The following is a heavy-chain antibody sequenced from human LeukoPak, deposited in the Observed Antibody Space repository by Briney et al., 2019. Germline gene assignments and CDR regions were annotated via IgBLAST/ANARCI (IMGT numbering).Heavy chain of an antibody. CDR3: ARTVWFGELEGDY. CDR1: GFTFSSYW. J-gene: IGHJ4*02. D-gene: IGHD3-10*01. V-gene: IGHV3-7*01. Sequence: GGSLRLSCAASGFTFSSYWMSWVRQAPGKGLEWVANIKQDGSEKYYVDSVKGRFTISRDNAKNSLYLQMNSLRAEDTAVYYCARTVWFGELEGDYWGQGTLVAVSS. CDR2: IKQDGSEK.